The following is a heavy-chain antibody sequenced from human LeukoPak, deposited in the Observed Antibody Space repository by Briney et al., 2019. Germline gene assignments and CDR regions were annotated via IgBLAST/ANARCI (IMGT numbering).Heavy chain of an antibody. CDR2: VWNDGSNK. Sequence: PGRSLRLSCAASGFIFSSYGMHWVRQAPGKGLEWVAVVWNDGSNKYYADSVKGRFTISRDNPKNTLYLQMNSLRAEDTAVYYCARGPTGTPGYFDYWGQGTLVTVSS. CDR1: GFIFSSYG. V-gene: IGHV3-33*01. CDR3: ARGPTGTPGYFDY. J-gene: IGHJ4*02. D-gene: IGHD1-1*01.